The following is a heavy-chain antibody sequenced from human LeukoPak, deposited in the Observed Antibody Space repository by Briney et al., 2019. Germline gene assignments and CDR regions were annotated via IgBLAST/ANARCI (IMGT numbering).Heavy chain of an antibody. D-gene: IGHD4-11*01. CDR2: INPYNGDT. J-gene: IGHJ4*02. V-gene: IGHV1-2*02. Sequence: ASVRVSCKASAYTFTAYYIHWVRQAPGQGPEWMGWINPYNGDTNYAQKFQGRVTMTRDTSISTAYMELSSLRPEDTAVYYCARAIRSNYGRFDYWGQGTLVTVSS. CDR1: AYTFTAYY. CDR3: ARAIRSNYGRFDY.